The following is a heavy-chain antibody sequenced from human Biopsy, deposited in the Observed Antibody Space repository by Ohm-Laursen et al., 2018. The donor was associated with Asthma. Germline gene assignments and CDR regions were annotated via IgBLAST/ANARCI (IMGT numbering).Heavy chain of an antibody. Sequence: SLRLSCAASGFTFSSYSMNWVRQAPGKGLEWVSSISSSSSCIYNADSVKGRFTISRDNAKNSLYLQMNSLRAEDTAVYYCARDGTDMNEAMPKDYWGQGTLVTVSS. CDR1: GFTFSSYS. V-gene: IGHV3-21*01. D-gene: IGHD2-2*01. CDR2: ISSSSSCI. J-gene: IGHJ4*02. CDR3: ARDGTDMNEAMPKDY.